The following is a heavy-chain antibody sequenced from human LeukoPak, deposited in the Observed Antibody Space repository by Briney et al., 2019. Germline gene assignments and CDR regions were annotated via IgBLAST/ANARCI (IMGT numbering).Heavy chain of an antibody. CDR2: IYCSGST. D-gene: IGHD2-21*01. J-gene: IGHJ2*01. Sequence: SETLSLTCTVSGGSVSSGSYYWSWIRQPPGKGLEWIGYIYCSGSTNYNPSLKSRVTISVDTSKIQSSLRLSSVTPADTAVYYCARSGDFWYFDLWGRGTLVTVSS. CDR3: ARSGDFWYFDL. V-gene: IGHV4-61*01. CDR1: GGSVSSGSYY.